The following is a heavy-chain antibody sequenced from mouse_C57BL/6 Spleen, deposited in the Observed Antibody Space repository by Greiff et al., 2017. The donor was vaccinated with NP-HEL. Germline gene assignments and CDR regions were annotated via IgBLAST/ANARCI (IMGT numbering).Heavy chain of an antibody. CDR2: INPSNGGT. CDR3: AREDLDFSFAY. D-gene: IGHD5-1*01. CDR1: GYTFTSYW. Sequence: QVQLQQPGTELVKPGASVKLSCKASGYTFTSYWMPWVKQRPGQGLEWIGTINPSNGGTNYIDKFKSQATLPVDKSSSTAYMQLSSLTSEDSAVYYCAREDLDFSFAYWGQGTLVTVSA. J-gene: IGHJ3*01. V-gene: IGHV1-53*01.